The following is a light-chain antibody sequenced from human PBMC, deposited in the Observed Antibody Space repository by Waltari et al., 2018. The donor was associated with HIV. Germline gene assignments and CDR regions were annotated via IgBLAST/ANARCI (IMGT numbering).Light chain of an antibody. Sequence: QSALTQPPSASGSPGQSVTISCTGTSSDVGGYKYVPRYQQHPGKAPKLMIYYVSKRPSGVPDRFSGSKSGNTASLTVSGLQAEDEADYYCSSYAGSNNWVVFGGGTKLTVL. CDR1: SSDVGGYKY. V-gene: IGLV2-8*01. J-gene: IGLJ2*01. CDR3: SSYAGSNNWVV. CDR2: YVS.